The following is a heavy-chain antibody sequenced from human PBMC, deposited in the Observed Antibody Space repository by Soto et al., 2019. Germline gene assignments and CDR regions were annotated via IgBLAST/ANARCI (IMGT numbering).Heavy chain of an antibody. CDR2: IYYSGST. D-gene: IGHD5-18*01. Sequence: PSETLSLTCTVSGGSVSSGSYYWSWIRQPPGKGLEWIGYIYYSGSTNYNPSLKSRVTISVDTSKNQFSLKLSSVTAADTAVYYRARNTRWLGAFDIWGQGTMVTVSS. J-gene: IGHJ3*02. CDR1: GGSVSSGSYY. CDR3: ARNTRWLGAFDI. V-gene: IGHV4-61*01.